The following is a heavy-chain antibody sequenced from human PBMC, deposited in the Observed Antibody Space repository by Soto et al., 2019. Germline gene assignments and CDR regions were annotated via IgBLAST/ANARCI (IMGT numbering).Heavy chain of an antibody. Sequence: QVQLQESGPGLVKPSETLSLTCTVSGGSISSYYWSWIRQPPGKGLEWIGYIYYTGRTNYNPSLKSRVTISVDTSKNHFSLKLSSVTAADTAVYYCARDGYTLTPNYYYGMDVWGQGTTVTVSS. CDR3: ARDGYTLTPNYYYGMDV. CDR2: IYYTGRT. J-gene: IGHJ6*02. V-gene: IGHV4-59*01. CDR1: GGSISSYY. D-gene: IGHD4-4*01.